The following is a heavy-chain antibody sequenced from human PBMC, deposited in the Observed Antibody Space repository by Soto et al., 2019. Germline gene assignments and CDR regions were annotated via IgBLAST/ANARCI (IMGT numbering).Heavy chain of an antibody. D-gene: IGHD4-17*01. J-gene: IGHJ5*02. CDR1: GYSFPNYW. CDR3: ARHLTYGDYEDGFDP. Sequence: GESLKISCTGSGYSFPNYWIAWVRQMPGKGLEWMGIIYPGDSNTRYSPSFQGQVSISADKSINTAYLQWSSLKASDTAMYYCARHLTYGDYEDGFDPWGQGTLVTVSS. V-gene: IGHV5-51*01. CDR2: IYPGDSNT.